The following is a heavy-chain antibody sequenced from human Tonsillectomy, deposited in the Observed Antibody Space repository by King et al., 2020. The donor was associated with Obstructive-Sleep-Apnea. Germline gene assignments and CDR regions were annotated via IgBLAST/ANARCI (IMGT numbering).Heavy chain of an antibody. D-gene: IGHD6-6*01. CDR2: IRYDGSNT. CDR1: GFTFSTYG. J-gene: IGHJ6*02. Sequence: VQLVESGGGVVQPGRSLRLSCAASGFTFSTYGMHWVRQAPGRGLEWVTFIRYDGSNTYYTDSVKGRFTISRDNSNNTLYLQMNSLRAEDTAVYYCAKDDSSAFLSGHGMAVWGQGTTVTVSS. V-gene: IGHV3-30*02. CDR3: AKDDSSAFLSGHGMAV.